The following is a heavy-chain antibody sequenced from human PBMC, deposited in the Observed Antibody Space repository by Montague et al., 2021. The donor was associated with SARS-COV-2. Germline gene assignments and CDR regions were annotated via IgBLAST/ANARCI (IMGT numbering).Heavy chain of an antibody. Sequence: SETLSLTCTVSGGSISSSSYYWAWIRQPPGKGLEWIGSIYYRGSTYYNPSLKSRVFISVDTSKNQLSLKLTSVTAADTAVYYCATQEDPSGWIPGPFDFWGQGTLVTVSS. V-gene: IGHV4-39*01. J-gene: IGHJ4*02. D-gene: IGHD6-19*01. CDR3: ATQEDPSGWIPGPFDF. CDR1: GGSISSSSYY. CDR2: IYYRGST.